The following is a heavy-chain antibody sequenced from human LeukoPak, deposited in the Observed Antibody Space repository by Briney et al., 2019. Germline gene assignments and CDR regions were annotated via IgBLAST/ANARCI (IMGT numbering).Heavy chain of an antibody. CDR2: IRYDESAT. J-gene: IGHJ4*02. CDR3: AKAQIYDSSGYYPDY. CDR1: GFIFSSYG. V-gene: IGHV3-30*02. Sequence: PGGSLRLSCAASGFIFSSYGMHWVRQAPGKGPEWVAFIRYDESATVYADSVQGRFTISRDNSKNTLYLQMNSLRAEDTAVYYCAKAQIYDSSGYYPDYWGQGTLVTVSS. D-gene: IGHD3-22*01.